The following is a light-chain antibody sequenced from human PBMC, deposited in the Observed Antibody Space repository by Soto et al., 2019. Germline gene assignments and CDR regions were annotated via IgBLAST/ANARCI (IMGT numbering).Light chain of an antibody. V-gene: IGLV2-23*02. CDR1: SSDVGSYNL. CDR2: EVS. J-gene: IGLJ2*01. CDR3: CSYVGSSTVV. Sequence: QSALTQPASVSGSPGQSITISCTGTSSDVGSYNLVSWYQQHPGKAPKLLIYEVSKRPSGVSTRFSGSKSANTASLTISGLQAEDEADYYCCSYVGSSTVVFGGGTKPTVL.